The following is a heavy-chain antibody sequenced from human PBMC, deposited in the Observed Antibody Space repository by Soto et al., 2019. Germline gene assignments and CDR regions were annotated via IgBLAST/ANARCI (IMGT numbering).Heavy chain of an antibody. CDR2: IFHDGNT. J-gene: IGHJ4*02. D-gene: IGHD1-26*01. V-gene: IGHV4-4*02. CDR1: GASIGSGGW. CDR3: ARVLSGSSLFDY. Sequence: SETLSLTCAVSGASIGSGGWWSWVRQPPGKGLEWIAEIFHDGNTNYSPSLKSLVTISVDTSKNQFSLKLFSVTAADTAVYYCARVLSGSSLFDYWGQGTLVTVSS.